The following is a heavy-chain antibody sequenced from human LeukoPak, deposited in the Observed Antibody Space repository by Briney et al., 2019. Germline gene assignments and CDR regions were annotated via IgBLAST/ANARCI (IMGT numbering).Heavy chain of an antibody. CDR2: INHSGST. CDR1: GGSFSGYY. Sequence: PSETLSLTCAVYGGSFSGYYWSWIRQPPGKGLEWIGEINHSGSTNYSSSLKSRVTISVDTSKNQFSLKLSSVTAADTAVYYCARGGSIAVAGIYWFDPWGQGTLVTVSS. D-gene: IGHD6-19*01. J-gene: IGHJ5*02. CDR3: ARGGSIAVAGIYWFDP. V-gene: IGHV4-34*01.